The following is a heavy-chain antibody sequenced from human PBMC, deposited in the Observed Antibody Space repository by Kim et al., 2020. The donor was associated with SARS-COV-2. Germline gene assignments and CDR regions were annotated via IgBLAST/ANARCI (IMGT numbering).Heavy chain of an antibody. CDR1: GGSISTYSHF. CDR2: VYYGGRT. J-gene: IGHJ4*01. D-gene: IGHD1-26*01. Sequence: SETLSLTCPVSGGSISTYSHFWGWVRWPPGKGLEWFGSVYYGGRTYYNPSLRSRVIISLDPSKKQFSLKLTSVTAEDPAIYYFSGGVVGNKFDWAFAYWG. V-gene: IGHV4-39*01. CDR3: SGGVVGNKFDWAFAY.